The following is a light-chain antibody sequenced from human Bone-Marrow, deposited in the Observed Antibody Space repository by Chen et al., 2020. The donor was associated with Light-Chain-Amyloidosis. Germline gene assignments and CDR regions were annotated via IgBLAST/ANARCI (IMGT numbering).Light chain of an antibody. V-gene: IGLV3-25*03. Sequence: SYELTQPPSVSVSARLTAKITCSGDDLPTKYAYWYQQKPGQAPVLVIHRDTERPSGISERFSRSSSGTTATLTISGVQAEDEADYHCQSADSSGTYEVIFGGGTKLTVL. CDR2: RDT. J-gene: IGLJ2*01. CDR1: DLPTKY. CDR3: QSADSSGTYEVI.